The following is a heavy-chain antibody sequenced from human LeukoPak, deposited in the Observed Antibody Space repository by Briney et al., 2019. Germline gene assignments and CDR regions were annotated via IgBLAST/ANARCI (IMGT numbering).Heavy chain of an antibody. V-gene: IGHV4-4*02. CDR3: ARGTPGAAAGEFDY. Sequence: SETLSLTCAVSGGSISSSNWWSWVRQPPGKGLEWIGEIYHSGSTNYNPSLKSRVTISVDKSKNQFSLKLSSVTAPATAVYYWARGTPGAAAGEFDYWGQGTLVTVSS. CDR2: IYHSGST. J-gene: IGHJ4*02. D-gene: IGHD6-13*01. CDR1: GGSISSSNW.